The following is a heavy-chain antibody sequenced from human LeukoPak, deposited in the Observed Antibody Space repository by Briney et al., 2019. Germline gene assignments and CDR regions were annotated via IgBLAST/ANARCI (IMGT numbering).Heavy chain of an antibody. V-gene: IGHV3-21*01. J-gene: IGHJ3*02. CDR1: GFTFSSYS. D-gene: IGHD1-26*01. CDR3: ARARDSGSFFDAFDI. CDR2: ISSSSSYI. Sequence: GGSLRLSCAASGFTFSSYSMNWVCQAQGQGLEWVSSISSSSSYIYYADSVKGRFTISRDNAKNSLYLQMNSLRAEDTAVEYCARARDSGSFFDAFDIWGQGTMVTVSS.